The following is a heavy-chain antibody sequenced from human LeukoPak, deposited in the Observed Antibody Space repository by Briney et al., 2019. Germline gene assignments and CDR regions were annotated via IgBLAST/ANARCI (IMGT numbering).Heavy chain of an antibody. CDR2: IKQDESEK. V-gene: IGHV3-7*03. CDR3: ARDSLIQYGSGSYWGFDY. CDR1: GFTFSSYW. J-gene: IGHJ4*02. Sequence: GGSLRLSCAASGFTFSSYWMSWVRQAPGKGLEWVANIKQDESEKYYVDSVKGRFTISRDNAKNSLYLQMNSLRAEDTAVYYCARDSLIQYGSGSYWGFDYWGQGILVTVSS. D-gene: IGHD3-10*01.